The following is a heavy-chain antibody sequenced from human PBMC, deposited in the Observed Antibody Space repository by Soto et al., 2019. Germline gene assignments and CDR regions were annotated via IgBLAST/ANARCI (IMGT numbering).Heavy chain of an antibody. CDR2: IYYSGST. D-gene: IGHD1-26*01. V-gene: IGHV4-59*01. J-gene: IGHJ4*02. CDR1: GGSISSYY. Sequence: QVQLQESGPGLVKPSETLSLTCTVSGGSISSYYWSWIRQPPGKGLEWIGYIYYSGSTNYNPSLKSRVTISVDTSKNQFSLKLSSVTAADTAVYYCARFGSGGGSDYWGQGTLVTVSS. CDR3: ARFGSGGGSDY.